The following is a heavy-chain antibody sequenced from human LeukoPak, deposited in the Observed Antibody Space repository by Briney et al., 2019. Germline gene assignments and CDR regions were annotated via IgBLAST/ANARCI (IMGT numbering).Heavy chain of an antibody. J-gene: IGHJ3*02. Sequence: KPGGSLRLSCAASGFTFSSYSMNWVRQAPGKGLEWVSSISSSSSYIYYADSVKGRFTISRDNAKNSLYLQMNSLRAEDTAVYYCARSTGFLHAFDIWGQGTMVTVSS. CDR2: ISSSSSYI. D-gene: IGHD1-14*01. CDR3: ARSTGFLHAFDI. V-gene: IGHV3-21*01. CDR1: GFTFSSYS.